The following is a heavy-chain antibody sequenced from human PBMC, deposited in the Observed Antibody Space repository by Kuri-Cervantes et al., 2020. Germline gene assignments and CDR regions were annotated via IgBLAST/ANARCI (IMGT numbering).Heavy chain of an antibody. D-gene: IGHD6-13*01. J-gene: IGHJ4*02. Sequence: GGSLRLSCAASGFTFGNYAMSWVRQAPGKGLEWVSVISASDGATFYADSVKGRFTISRDNAKNTLYLQMNSLRAEDTAVYYCVRGGAVGTRAWGYWGQGTLVTVSS. CDR3: VRGGAVGTRAWGY. V-gene: IGHV3-23*01. CDR2: ISASDGAT. CDR1: GFTFGNYA.